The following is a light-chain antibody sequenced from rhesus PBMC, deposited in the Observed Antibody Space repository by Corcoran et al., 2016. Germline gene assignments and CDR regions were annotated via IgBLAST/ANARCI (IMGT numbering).Light chain of an antibody. CDR3: QKDSSSPYS. Sequence: QVILTQSPATLSLSPGERATLSCRASQSVSRYLAWYQPKPGQAPRLLIYGAYSRYTGNPERFSGSGAGTECTLTISSLEPEDFAVYYCQKDSSSPYSFGQGTKVEIK. V-gene: IGKV3-53*01. CDR1: QSVSRY. J-gene: IGKJ2*01. CDR2: GAY.